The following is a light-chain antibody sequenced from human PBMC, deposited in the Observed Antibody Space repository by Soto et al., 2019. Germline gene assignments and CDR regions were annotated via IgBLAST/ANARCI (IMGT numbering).Light chain of an antibody. J-gene: IGLJ1*01. V-gene: IGLV2-14*01. Sequence: QSALAQPASVSGSPGQSITTSCTGTSSDVGLYDYVSWYQQHPGKASQLMIYAVSNRPSGVSNRFSASKSGNTASLFISGLQAEDEADYYCSSYTSDSSYVFGSGTKVTVL. CDR1: SSDVGLYDY. CDR2: AVS. CDR3: SSYTSDSSYV.